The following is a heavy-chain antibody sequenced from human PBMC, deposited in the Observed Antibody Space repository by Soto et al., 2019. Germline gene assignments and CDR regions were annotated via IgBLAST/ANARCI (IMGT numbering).Heavy chain of an antibody. CDR3: ARSVEGHFDY. Sequence: EVQLVESGGDLVQREGSLRLSCVVSGFTFSVYSMNWVRQAPGKGLEWFSYITSDTKTIKYADSVKGRFTISRDNAKNSVYLQMNSLRDEDTAVYYCARSVEGHFDYWGQGTVVTVSS. D-gene: IGHD6-19*01. CDR2: ITSDTKTI. J-gene: IGHJ4*02. V-gene: IGHV3-48*02. CDR1: GFTFSVYS.